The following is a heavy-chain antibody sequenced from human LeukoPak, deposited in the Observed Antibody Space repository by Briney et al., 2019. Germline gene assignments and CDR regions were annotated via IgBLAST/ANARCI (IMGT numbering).Heavy chain of an antibody. CDR1: GFTFDDYA. J-gene: IGHJ3*02. CDR2: ISWNSGSI. Sequence: GGSLRLSCAASGFTFDDYAMHWVRQAPGKGLEWVSGISWNSGSIGYADSVKGRFTISRDNAKNSLYPQMNSLRAEDTAVYYCARGAGGDAFDIWGQGTMVTVSS. V-gene: IGHV3-9*01. CDR3: ARGAGGDAFDI. D-gene: IGHD3-10*01.